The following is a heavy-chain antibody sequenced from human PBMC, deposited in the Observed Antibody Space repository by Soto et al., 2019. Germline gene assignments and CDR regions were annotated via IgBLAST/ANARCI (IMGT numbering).Heavy chain of an antibody. CDR3: AIFKSVACKDGVFDP. CDR2: ISSSSSYI. Sequence: EVQLVESGGGLVKPGGSLRLSCAASGFTFSSYSMNWVRQAPGKGLEWVSSISSSSSYIYYADSVKGRFTITRDNAKNSRNLQMNSMRAEDRAVYYCAIFKSVACKDGVFDPWGQGTLVTVSS. V-gene: IGHV3-21*01. CDR1: GFTFSSYS. D-gene: IGHD6-19*01. J-gene: IGHJ5*02.